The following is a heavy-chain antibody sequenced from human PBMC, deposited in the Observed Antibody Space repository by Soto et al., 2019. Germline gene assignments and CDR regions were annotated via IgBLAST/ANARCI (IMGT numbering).Heavy chain of an antibody. J-gene: IGHJ4*02. CDR1: GYTFTSYG. V-gene: IGHV1-18*01. CDR2: ISAYNGNT. CDR3: ARALGYCSGGSCYSTPWYFDY. D-gene: IGHD2-15*01. Sequence: ASVKVSCKASGYTFTSYGISWVRQAPGQGLEWMGWISAYNGNTNYAQKLQGRVTMTTDTSTSTAYMELRSLRSDDTAVYYCARALGYCSGGSCYSTPWYFDYWGQGTLVTVS.